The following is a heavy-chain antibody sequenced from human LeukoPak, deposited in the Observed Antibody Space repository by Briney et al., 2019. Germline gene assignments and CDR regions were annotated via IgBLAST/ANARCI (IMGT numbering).Heavy chain of an antibody. CDR1: LFTFISCI. CDR3: AREEYSSGWYHYYYMDV. D-gene: IGHD6-19*01. Sequence: GGGLRLSSAASLFTFISCIMNWVRQAPGKGVEGVSSISSRSSYIYYADSVKGRFNISRDNAKNSLYLQMNSLRAEDTAVYYCAREEYSSGWYHYYYMDVWGKGTTVTVSS. CDR2: ISSRSSYI. V-gene: IGHV3-21*01. J-gene: IGHJ6*03.